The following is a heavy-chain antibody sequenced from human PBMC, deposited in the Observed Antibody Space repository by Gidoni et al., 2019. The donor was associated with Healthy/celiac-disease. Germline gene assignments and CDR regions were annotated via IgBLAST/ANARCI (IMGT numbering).Heavy chain of an antibody. D-gene: IGHD3-22*01. CDR3: ASRGTYYYDSSGSDYYYGMDV. Sequence: QVQLVQSGAAVKKPGSSVTVSCKASGGSLISYATCRGRQAPGQGLEWMGGILPIFGTANYAQKIQGRVTITADESTSTAYMELSSLRSEDTAVYYCASRGTYYYDSSGSDYYYGMDVWGQGTTVTVSS. J-gene: IGHJ6*02. CDR1: GGSLISYA. CDR2: ILPIFGTA. V-gene: IGHV1-69*01.